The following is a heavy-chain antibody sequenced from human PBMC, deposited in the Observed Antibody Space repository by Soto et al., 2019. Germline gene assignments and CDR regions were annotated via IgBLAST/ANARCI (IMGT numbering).Heavy chain of an antibody. CDR1: GYTFTSYY. D-gene: IGHD2-8*01. CDR2: INPSGGST. CDR3: ARELGKDVRMVYGWKGWFDP. J-gene: IGHJ5*02. Sequence: QVQLVQSGAEVTKPGASVKVSCKASGYTFTSYYMHWVRQAHGQGLEWMGIINPSGGSTSYAQKCHGRVTMTNDTSPSTVYMELSSLRSEDKAVNYCARELGKDVRMVYGWKGWFDPWGQGTLVTVSS. V-gene: IGHV1-46*01.